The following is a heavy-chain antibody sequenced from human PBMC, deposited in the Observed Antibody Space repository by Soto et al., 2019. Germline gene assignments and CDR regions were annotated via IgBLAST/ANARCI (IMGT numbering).Heavy chain of an antibody. D-gene: IGHD3-3*01. Sequence: ASVKVSCKASGGTFSSYAISWVRQAPGQGLEWMGGIIPIFGTANYAQKFQGRVTTTADESTSTAYMELSSLRSEDTAVYYCARAPAGIFGVVIISDSFDYWGQGTLVTVSS. CDR2: IIPIFGTA. V-gene: IGHV1-69*13. CDR1: GGTFSSYA. CDR3: ARAPAGIFGVVIISDSFDY. J-gene: IGHJ4*02.